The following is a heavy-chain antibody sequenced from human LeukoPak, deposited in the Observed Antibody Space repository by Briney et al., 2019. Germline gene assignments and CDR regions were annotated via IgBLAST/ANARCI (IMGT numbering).Heavy chain of an antibody. J-gene: IGHJ4*02. CDR1: GFTFRSYD. D-gene: IGHD3-22*01. Sequence: GGSLRLSCAASGFTFRSYDMHWVRQATGKGLEWVSGIGTAGEIYYPGSVKGRFTISRDNAENSLSLQVNSLSAEDTAVYYCARSRSGYYEDYWGQGTLVTVSS. CDR3: ARSRSGYYEDY. CDR2: IGTAGEI. V-gene: IGHV3-13*01.